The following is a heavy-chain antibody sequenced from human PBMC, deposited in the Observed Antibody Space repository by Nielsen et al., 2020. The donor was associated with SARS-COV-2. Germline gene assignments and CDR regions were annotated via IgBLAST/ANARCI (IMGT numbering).Heavy chain of an antibody. CDR3: ARDLWVLGSGSYPPYY. CDR2: ISAYNGNT. CDR1: GYTFTSYG. V-gene: IGHV1-18*01. D-gene: IGHD3-10*02. Sequence: ASVKVSCKASGYTFTSYGISWVRQAPGQGLEWMGWISAYNGNTNYAQKLQGRVTMTTDTSTSTAYMELRSLRSDDTAVYYCARDLWVLGSGSYPPYYWGQGTLVTVSS. J-gene: IGHJ4*02.